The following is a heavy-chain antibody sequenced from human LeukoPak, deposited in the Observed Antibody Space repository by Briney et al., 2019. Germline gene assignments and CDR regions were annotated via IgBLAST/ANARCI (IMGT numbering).Heavy chain of an antibody. V-gene: IGHV4-59*01. CDR3: ARRIVWVAAGTSYFDY. CDR2: IYYSGST. J-gene: IGHJ4*02. CDR1: GGSISSYY. Sequence: SETLSLTCTVSGGSISSYYWSWIRQPPGKGLEWIGYIYYSGSTYYNPSLKSRVTISVDTSKNQFSLKLSSVTAADTAVYYCARRIVWVAAGTSYFDYWGQGTLVTVSS. D-gene: IGHD6-13*01.